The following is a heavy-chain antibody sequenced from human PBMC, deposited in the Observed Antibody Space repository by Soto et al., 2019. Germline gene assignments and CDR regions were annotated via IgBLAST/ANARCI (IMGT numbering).Heavy chain of an antibody. J-gene: IGHJ5*02. CDR2: IDPSDSYT. D-gene: IGHD3-3*02. CDR3: ARSLSRFYNWFDP. CDR1: GYSFTSYW. V-gene: IGHV5-10-1*01. Sequence: GESLKISCKGSGYSFTSYWISWVRQMPGKGLEWMGRIDPSDSYTNYSPSFQGHVTISADKSISTAYLQWSSLKASDTAMYHCARSLSRFYNWFDPWGQGTLVTVSS.